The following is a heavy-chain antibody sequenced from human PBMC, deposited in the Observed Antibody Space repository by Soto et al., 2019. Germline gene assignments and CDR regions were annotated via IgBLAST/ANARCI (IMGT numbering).Heavy chain of an antibody. CDR1: GGTFSSYA. CDR3: ARDVIAAAGTAG. D-gene: IGHD6-13*01. V-gene: IGHV1-69*12. J-gene: IGHJ4*02. Sequence: QVQLVQSGAEVKKPGSSVKVSCKAYGGTFSSYAISWVRQAPGHGLEWMGGIIPIFGTANYAQKFQGRVTITADESTSTAYMELSSLRSEDTAVYYCARDVIAAAGTAGWGQGTLVTVSS. CDR2: IIPIFGTA.